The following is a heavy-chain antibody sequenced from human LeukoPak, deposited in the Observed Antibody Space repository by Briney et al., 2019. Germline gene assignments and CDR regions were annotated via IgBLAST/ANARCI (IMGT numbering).Heavy chain of an antibody. Sequence: ASVKVSCKASGYTFTSYGISWVRQAPGQGLEWMGWISAYNGNTNYAQKLQGRVTMTTDTSTSTAYMELRSLRSDDTAVYYCAREEGTQLPLPTTWFDPWGQGTLVTVSS. D-gene: IGHD2-2*01. J-gene: IGHJ5*02. V-gene: IGHV1-18*04. CDR1: GYTFTSYG. CDR3: AREEGTQLPLPTTWFDP. CDR2: ISAYNGNT.